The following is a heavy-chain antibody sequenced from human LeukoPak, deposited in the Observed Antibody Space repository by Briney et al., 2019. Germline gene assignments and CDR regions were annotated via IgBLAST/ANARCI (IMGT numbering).Heavy chain of an antibody. CDR3: ARVQSNYDFWSGSYYYYMDV. CDR1: GFTFSSYS. J-gene: IGHJ6*03. D-gene: IGHD3-3*01. V-gene: IGHV3-21*04. CDR2: ISSSSSYI. Sequence: GGSLRLSCAASGFTFSSYSMNWVRQAPGKGLEWVSSISSSSSYIYYADSVKGRFTISRDNAKNSLYLQMNSLRAEDTALYYCARVQSNYDFWSGSYYYYMDVWGKGTTVTVSS.